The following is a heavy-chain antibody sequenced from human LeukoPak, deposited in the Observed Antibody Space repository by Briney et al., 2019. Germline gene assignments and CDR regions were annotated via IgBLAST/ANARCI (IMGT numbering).Heavy chain of an antibody. CDR3: AKEVFRSSSWYSWFDP. V-gene: IGHV3-23*01. CDR1: GFTLSSYA. D-gene: IGHD6-13*01. J-gene: IGHJ5*02. CDR2: ISGSGGST. Sequence: GGSLRLSCAASGFTLSSYAMSWLRQAPGKGLEWVSAISGSGGSTYYADSVKGWFTISRDNSKNTLYLQMNSLRAEDTAVYYCAKEVFRSSSWYSWFDPWGQGTLVTVPS.